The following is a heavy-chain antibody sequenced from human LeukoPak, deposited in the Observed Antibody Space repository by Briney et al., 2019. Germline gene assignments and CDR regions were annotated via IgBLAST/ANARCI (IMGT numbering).Heavy chain of an antibody. J-gene: IGHJ4*02. Sequence: SETLSLTCTVPGGSISSYYWSWIRQPAGKGLEWIGRIYTSGRTNYNPSRKSRVTMSVDTSKNQFYLKLCSVTAADTAVYYCARDGGQQPDFDYWGQGTLVTVSS. CDR3: ARDGGQQPDFDY. D-gene: IGHD6-13*01. V-gene: IGHV4-4*07. CDR1: GGSISSYY. CDR2: IYTSGRT.